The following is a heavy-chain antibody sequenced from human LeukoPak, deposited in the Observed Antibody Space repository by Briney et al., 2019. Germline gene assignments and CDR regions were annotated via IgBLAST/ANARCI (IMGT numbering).Heavy chain of an antibody. V-gene: IGHV1-46*01. D-gene: IGHD5-18*01. CDR2: INPSGGST. J-gene: IGHJ3*02. CDR3: LYTKGGIQLWLDTFDI. CDR1: GYTFTTYY. Sequence: ASVKVSCXASGYTFTTYYMHWVRLAPGQGLEWMGIINPSGGSTSYAQKFQGRVIMTRDTSTSTVYMELNSLRSEDTAVYYCLYTKGGIQLWLDTFDIWGQGTMVTVSS.